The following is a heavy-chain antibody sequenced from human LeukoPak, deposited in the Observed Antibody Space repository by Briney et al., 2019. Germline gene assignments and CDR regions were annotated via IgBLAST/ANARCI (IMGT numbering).Heavy chain of an antibody. J-gene: IGHJ1*01. V-gene: IGHV1-69*05. CDR2: IIPIFGTA. CDR1: GGTFGSYA. Sequence: SVKVSCKASGGTFGSYAVSWVRQAPGQGLEWMGRIIPIFGTANYAQKFQGRVTITTDESTSTAYMELSSLRSEDTAVYYCARGPGLVVVGTEYFQHWGQGTLVTVSS. CDR3: ARGPGLVVVGTEYFQH. D-gene: IGHD3-22*01.